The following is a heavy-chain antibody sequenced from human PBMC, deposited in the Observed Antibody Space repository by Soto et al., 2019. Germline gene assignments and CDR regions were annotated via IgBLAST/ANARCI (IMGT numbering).Heavy chain of an antibody. CDR1: GYTLTELS. V-gene: IGHV1-24*01. Sequence: ASVKVSCKVSGYTLTELSMHWVRQAPGKGLEWVGGFDPEDGETIYAQKFQGRVTMTEDTSTDTAYMELSSLRSEDTAVYYCATEAGPGGSSFGVYWFDPWGQGTLVTVSS. J-gene: IGHJ5*02. CDR2: FDPEDGET. CDR3: ATEAGPGGSSFGVYWFDP. D-gene: IGHD2-15*01.